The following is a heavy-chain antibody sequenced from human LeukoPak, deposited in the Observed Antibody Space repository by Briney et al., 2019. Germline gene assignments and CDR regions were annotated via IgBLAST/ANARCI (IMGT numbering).Heavy chain of an antibody. J-gene: IGHJ6*03. CDR3: ARTQLDYYYYYMDV. V-gene: IGHV4-59*01. Sequence: SETLSLTCTVSGGSISNYYWSWIRQPPGKGLEWNGYIYYSGSTNYNPSLKSRVTISVDTSKTQFSLKLSSVTAAATAVYYCARTQLDYYYYYMDVWGKGTTVTISS. CDR1: GGSISNYY. CDR2: IYYSGST. D-gene: IGHD6-13*01.